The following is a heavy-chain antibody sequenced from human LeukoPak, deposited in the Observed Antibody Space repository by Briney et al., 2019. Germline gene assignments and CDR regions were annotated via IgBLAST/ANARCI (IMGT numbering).Heavy chain of an antibody. J-gene: IGHJ3*02. CDR2: IYNSGST. V-gene: IGHV4-61*02. D-gene: IGHD1-26*01. CDR3: ARTNIVGAPDAFDI. CDR1: SGSISSGSYH. Sequence: SETLSLTCTVSSGSISSGSYHWSWIRQPAGKGLEWIGCIYNSGSTKYNPSLKSRVTILVDTSKNQFSLKLSSVTAADTAVYYCARTNIVGAPDAFDIWGQGTMVTVSS.